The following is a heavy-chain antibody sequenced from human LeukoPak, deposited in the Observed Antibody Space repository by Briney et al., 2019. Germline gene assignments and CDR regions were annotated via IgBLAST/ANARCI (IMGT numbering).Heavy chain of an antibody. D-gene: IGHD3-22*01. CDR1: GFTFSNYA. CDR3: ARGPTMKMDV. Sequence: PGGSLRLSCAASGFTFSNYAMHWVRQAPGKGLEWVAVISYEGSTKYYADSVKGRFTISRDNFKNTVSLQMNSLRAEDTAVYYCARGPTMKMDVWGKGTTVTVSS. J-gene: IGHJ6*04. V-gene: IGHV3-30*04. CDR2: ISYEGSTK.